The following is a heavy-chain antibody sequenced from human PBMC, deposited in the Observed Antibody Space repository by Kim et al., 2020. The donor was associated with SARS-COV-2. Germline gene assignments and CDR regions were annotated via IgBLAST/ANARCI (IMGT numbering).Heavy chain of an antibody. CDR3: ARDQESESEYDYVWGSYRPLSPRKYYGMDV. CDR2: ISSSSSYI. Sequence: GGSLRLSCAASGFTFSSYSMNWVRQAPGKGLEWVSSISSSSSYIYYADSVKGRFTISRDNAKNSLYLQMNSLRAEDTAVYYCARDQESESEYDYVWGSYRPLSPRKYYGMDVWGQGTTVTVSS. CDR1: GFTFSSYS. D-gene: IGHD3-16*02. J-gene: IGHJ6*02. V-gene: IGHV3-21*01.